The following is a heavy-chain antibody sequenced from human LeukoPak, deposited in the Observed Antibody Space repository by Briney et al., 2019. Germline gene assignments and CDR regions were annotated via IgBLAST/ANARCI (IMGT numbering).Heavy chain of an antibody. CDR3: AKQLGYCSDGSCYFPY. CDR2: LSNNGGYT. D-gene: IGHD2-15*01. Sequence: GGSLRLSCAASGFTFSSSAMSWVRQAPGKGLEWVSALSNNGGYTYYADSVQGRFTISRDNSKSTLCLQMNSLRAEDTAVYYCAKQLGYCSDGSCYFPYWGQGTLVTVSS. CDR1: GFTFSSSA. V-gene: IGHV3-23*01. J-gene: IGHJ4*02.